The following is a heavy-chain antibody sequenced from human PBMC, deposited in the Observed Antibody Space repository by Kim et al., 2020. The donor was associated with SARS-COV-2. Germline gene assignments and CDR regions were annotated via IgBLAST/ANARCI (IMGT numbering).Heavy chain of an antibody. CDR1: GYTFSSYE. CDR2: ISSSSSSI. Sequence: GGSLRLSCAASGYTFSSYEMNWVRQAPGKGLEWVSYISSSSSSIYYADSVKGRFTISRDNAKNSLFLQMNSLRAEDTAVYYCARDNRESIEYWGQGNLVTVSS. D-gene: IGHD3-10*01. J-gene: IGHJ4*02. CDR3: ARDNRESIEY. V-gene: IGHV3-48*03.